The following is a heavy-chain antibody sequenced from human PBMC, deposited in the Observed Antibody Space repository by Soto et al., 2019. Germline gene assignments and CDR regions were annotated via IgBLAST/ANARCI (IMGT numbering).Heavy chain of an antibody. D-gene: IGHD5-18*01. CDR1: EFIVSSTY. J-gene: IGHJ2*01. Sequence: EVQLVESGGGLIQPGGSLRLSCAASEFIVSSTYMSWVRQPPGKGLEWVSVIYSGGSTSYADSVKGRFSISRDNRKNTVDLQMNSLGVDDTAVYYCGRGRGYSYGSPDWDFDLWGRGTLVTVSS. CDR2: IYSGGST. V-gene: IGHV3-53*01. CDR3: GRGRGYSYGSPDWDFDL.